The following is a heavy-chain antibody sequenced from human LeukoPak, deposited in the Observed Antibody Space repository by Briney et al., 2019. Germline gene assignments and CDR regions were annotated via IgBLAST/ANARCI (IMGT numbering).Heavy chain of an antibody. Sequence: SETLSLTCTVSGGSISSSSYYWGWIRQPPGKGLEWIGSIYSSGSTHYNPSLKSRVTISVDTSKNQLSLKLSSVTAADTAVYYCARHGGDLGYCSSSICYDDWYFDLWGRGTLVTVSS. V-gene: IGHV4-39*01. J-gene: IGHJ2*01. D-gene: IGHD2-2*01. CDR1: GGSISSSSYY. CDR2: IYSSGST. CDR3: ARHGGDLGYCSSSICYDDWYFDL.